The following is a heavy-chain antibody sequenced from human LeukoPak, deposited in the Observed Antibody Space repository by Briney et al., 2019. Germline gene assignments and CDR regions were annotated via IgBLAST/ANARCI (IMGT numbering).Heavy chain of an antibody. CDR2: ISTSSGYI. CDR1: GLTFTRYS. CDR3: ASSDYVRGKPFYFDY. D-gene: IGHD3-16*01. Sequence: PGGSLRLSCAASGLTFTRYSMSWVRQAPGKGLEWVSSISTSSGYIYYADSVMGRFTISRDNAKNSLYLQMNSLRPEDTAVYYCASSDYVRGKPFYFDYWGQGTLVTVSS. V-gene: IGHV3-21*01. J-gene: IGHJ4*02.